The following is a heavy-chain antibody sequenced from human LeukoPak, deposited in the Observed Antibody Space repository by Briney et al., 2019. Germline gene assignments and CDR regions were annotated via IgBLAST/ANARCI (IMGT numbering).Heavy chain of an antibody. Sequence: ETLSLTCTVSGGSISSSSYYWGWIRQPPGKGLEWIGSIYYSGSTYYNPSLKSRVTISVDTSKNQFSLRLSSVTAADTAVYYCARGSMVRGVIFDYWGQGTLVTVSS. CDR3: ARGSMVRGVIFDY. J-gene: IGHJ4*02. CDR1: GGSISSSSYY. V-gene: IGHV4-39*01. D-gene: IGHD3-10*01. CDR2: IYYSGST.